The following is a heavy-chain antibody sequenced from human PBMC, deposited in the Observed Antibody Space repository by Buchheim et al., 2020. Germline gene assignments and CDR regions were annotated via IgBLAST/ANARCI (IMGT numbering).Heavy chain of an antibody. D-gene: IGHD3-22*01. V-gene: IGHV4-31*03. CDR3: AREDDSSGYGTCDY. CDR2: IYYSGRT. Sequence: QVQLQESGPGLVKPSQTLSLTCTVSGGSISSGGYYWSWIRQHPGKGLEWIGYIYYSGRTYYNPSLMSRVTISLDTSKNQFSRKLSTVTAADTAVYYCAREDDSSGYGTCDYWGQRAL. CDR1: GGSISSGGYY. J-gene: IGHJ4*02.